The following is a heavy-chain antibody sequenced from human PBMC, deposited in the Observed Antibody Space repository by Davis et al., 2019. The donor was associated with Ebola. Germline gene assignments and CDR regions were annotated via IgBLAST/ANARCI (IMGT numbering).Heavy chain of an antibody. CDR3: ARESGYSYGFYYYYGMDV. Sequence: ASVKVSCKASGYTFTSYDINWVRQATGQGLEWMGWMNPNSGNTGYAQKFQGRVTMTRNTSISTAYMELSSLRSEDTAVYYCARESGYSYGFYYYYGMDVWGQGTLVTVSS. V-gene: IGHV1-8*01. CDR1: GYTFTSYD. J-gene: IGHJ6*02. D-gene: IGHD5-18*01. CDR2: MNPNSGNT.